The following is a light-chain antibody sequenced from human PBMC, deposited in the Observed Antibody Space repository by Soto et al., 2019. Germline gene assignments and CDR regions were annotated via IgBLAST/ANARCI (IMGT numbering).Light chain of an antibody. CDR1: QTIFGNY. J-gene: IGKJ2*01. V-gene: IGKV3-20*01. CDR2: GAS. CDR3: EQHVNSVYI. Sequence: ERVMTQSPGTLSLSPGERATLSCRASQTIFGNYLAWYQHKPGQAPRLLIYGASNRATGVPDRFSGSYSVTDFSLIITRLEPADFTVYYCEQHVNSVYIFGQGTRLEIK.